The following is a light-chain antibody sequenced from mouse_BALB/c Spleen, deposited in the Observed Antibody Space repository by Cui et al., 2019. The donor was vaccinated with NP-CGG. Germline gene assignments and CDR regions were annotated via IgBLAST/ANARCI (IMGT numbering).Light chain of an antibody. J-gene: IGLJ1*01. CDR3: ALWYSNHWV. CDR2: GTN. CDR1: TGAVITSNY. V-gene: IGLV1*01. Sequence: QAVVTQESALPTSPGETVTLTCRSSTGAVITSNYANWIQEKPDHLFTGLIGGTNNRAPGVPARFSGSLIGDKAALTITGALTEDEAIYFCALWYSNHWVFGGGTKLTVL.